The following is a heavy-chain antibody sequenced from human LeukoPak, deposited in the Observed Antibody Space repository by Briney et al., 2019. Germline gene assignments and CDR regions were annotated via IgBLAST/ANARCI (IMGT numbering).Heavy chain of an antibody. CDR3: ARVHQRWHYDFWSGYYPAYYYYYYMDV. Sequence: ASVKVSCKASGYTFTSYDINWVRQATGQGLEWMGWMNPNSGNTGYAQKFQGRVTMTRNTSISTAYMELSSLRSEDTAVYYCARVHQRWHYDFWSGYYPAYYYYYYMDVWGKGTTVTVSS. D-gene: IGHD3-3*01. J-gene: IGHJ6*03. CDR1: GYTFTSYD. V-gene: IGHV1-8*01. CDR2: MNPNSGNT.